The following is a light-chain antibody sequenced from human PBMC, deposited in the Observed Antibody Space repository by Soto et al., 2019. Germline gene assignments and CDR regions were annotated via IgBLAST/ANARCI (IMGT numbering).Light chain of an antibody. CDR1: SSDVGNYKY. CDR2: EVS. Sequence: QSVLTQHASVAGSPGQSIRSACTGGSSDVGNYKYVSWYQQHPGKAPKLMIYEVSNRPSGVSNRFSGSKSGNTASLTISGLQAEDETDYYCFSYTSSGTYVFGTGTKVTVL. CDR3: FSYTSSGTYV. J-gene: IGLJ1*01. V-gene: IGLV2-14*01.